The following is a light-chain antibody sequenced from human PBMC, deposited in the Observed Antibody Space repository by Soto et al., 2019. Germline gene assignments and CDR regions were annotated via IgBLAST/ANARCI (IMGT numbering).Light chain of an antibody. J-gene: IGLJ2*01. V-gene: IGLV2-14*01. CDR1: SSNVGGYNS. Sequence: QSVLTQPASVSGSPGQSIAISCTGTSSNVGGYNSVSWYQQHPGKAPTLIIYDVSNRPSGVSNRFSGSKSGNTACLTISGRQAEDEADYYWSSYTSSRSTPVVFGGGTKLTVL. CDR3: SSYTSSRSTPVV. CDR2: DVS.